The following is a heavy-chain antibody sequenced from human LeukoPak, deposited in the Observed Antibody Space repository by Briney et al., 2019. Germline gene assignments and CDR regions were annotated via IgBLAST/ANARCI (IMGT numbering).Heavy chain of an antibody. CDR3: ARPSGATPFKRFDY. D-gene: IGHD1-26*01. CDR2: IGHNGST. Sequence: SETLSLTCTVSGGSISSSSYYWGWIRQPPGKELEWIGEIGHNGSTNYNPSLKGRVTISVDTSKNQFSLKLTSVTATDTAVYYCARPSGATPFKRFDYWGQGTLVTVSS. J-gene: IGHJ4*02. CDR1: GGSISSSSYY. V-gene: IGHV4-39*07.